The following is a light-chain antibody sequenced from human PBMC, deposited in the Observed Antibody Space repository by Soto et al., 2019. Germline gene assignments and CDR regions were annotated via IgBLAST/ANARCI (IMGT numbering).Light chain of an antibody. Sequence: EIVMTQSPSTLSVSPGERATLSCRASQSVSSSYLAWYQQKPGHAPRLLIYGASSRATGIPDRFSGSGSGTDFTLTISRLEPEDFAVYYCQQYGTFGPGTKVDIK. J-gene: IGKJ3*01. CDR1: QSVSSSY. V-gene: IGKV3-20*01. CDR2: GAS. CDR3: QQYGT.